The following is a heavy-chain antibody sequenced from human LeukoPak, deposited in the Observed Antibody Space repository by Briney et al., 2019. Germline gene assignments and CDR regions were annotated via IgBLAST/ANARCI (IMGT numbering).Heavy chain of an antibody. J-gene: IGHJ5*02. D-gene: IGHD6-19*01. CDR3: ATARPGYSSGWYGGDWFDP. CDR1: GFTFTTYT. Sequence: GGSLRLSCAASGFTFTTYTMNWVRQAPGKGLEWVSSISSGSSYIYYADSVKGRFTISRDNAQNSLYLQMNSLRAEDTAVYYCATARPGYSSGWYGGDWFDPWGQGTLVTVSS. CDR2: ISSGSSYI. V-gene: IGHV3-21*01.